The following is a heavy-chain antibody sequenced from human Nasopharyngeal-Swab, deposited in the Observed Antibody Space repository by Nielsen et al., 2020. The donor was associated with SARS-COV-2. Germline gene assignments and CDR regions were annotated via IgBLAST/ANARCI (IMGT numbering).Heavy chain of an antibody. D-gene: IGHD3-9*01. CDR3: ATSTISNLYYYYGMDV. CDR1: GGSISSYY. J-gene: IGHJ6*02. Sequence: SETLSLTCTVSGGSISSYYWSWIRQPPGKGLEWIGYIYYSGSTNYNPSLKGRVTISVDTSKNQFSLKLSSVTAADTAVYYCATSTISNLYYYYGMDVWGQGTTVTVSS. V-gene: IGHV4-59*01. CDR2: IYYSGST.